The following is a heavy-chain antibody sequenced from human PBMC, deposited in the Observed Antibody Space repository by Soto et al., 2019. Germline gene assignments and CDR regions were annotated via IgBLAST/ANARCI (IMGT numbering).Heavy chain of an antibody. CDR2: VSSSSDNT. CDR3: AREAAALYRDYYYYGMDV. D-gene: IGHD2-2*01. CDR1: GFTFSSYA. Sequence: GGSLRLSCAASGFTFSSYAMSWVRQAPGRGLEWVSAVSSSSDNTYYADSVKGRFTISRDNSKNTLYLQMNSLRAEDTAIYYCAREAAALYRDYYYYGMDVWGQGTTVTVSS. V-gene: IGHV3-23*01. J-gene: IGHJ6*02.